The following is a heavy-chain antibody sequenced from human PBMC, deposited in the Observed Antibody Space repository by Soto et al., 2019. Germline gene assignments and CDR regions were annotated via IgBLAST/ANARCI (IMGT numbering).Heavy chain of an antibody. CDR1: GGTFSSYA. J-gene: IGHJ4*02. D-gene: IGHD2-15*01. CDR2: IIPIFGTA. V-gene: IGHV1-69*01. CDR3: ARDLGYCSGGSCYSSDY. Sequence: QVQLVQSGAEVQKPGSSVKVSCKASGGTFSSYAISWVRQAPGQGLEWMGGIIPIFGTANYAQKFQGRVTITADESTSTAYMELSSLRSEDTAVYYCARDLGYCSGGSCYSSDYWGQGTLVTVSS.